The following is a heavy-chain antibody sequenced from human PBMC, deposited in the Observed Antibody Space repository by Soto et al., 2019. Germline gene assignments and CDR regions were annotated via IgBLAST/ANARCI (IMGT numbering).Heavy chain of an antibody. J-gene: IGHJ4*02. CDR2: ITSSGSSI. V-gene: IGHV3-11*01. CDR1: GFTFSDYY. CDR3: ARDKGQLVPAYGY. Sequence: PGGSLRLSFAASGFTFSDYYMTWIRQAPGKGLEWILYITSSGSSIYYADSVKGRFTISRDNAKNSLYLQMNSLRTEDTAVYYCARDKGQLVPAYGYWGQGTLVTVSS. D-gene: IGHD6-6*01.